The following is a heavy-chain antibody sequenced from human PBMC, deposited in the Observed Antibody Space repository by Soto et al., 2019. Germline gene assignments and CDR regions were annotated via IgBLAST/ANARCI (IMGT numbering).Heavy chain of an antibody. D-gene: IGHD2-2*01. CDR3: AKTPVPVTPLIAFDI. J-gene: IGHJ3*02. CDR1: GFTFSSYA. V-gene: IGHV3-23*01. CDR2: ISGSGGST. Sequence: PVGSLRLPCAASGFTFSSYAMRWVRQAPGKGLEWVSAISGSGGSTYYADSVKGRFTISRDNSKNTLYLQMNSLRAEDTAVYYCAKTPVPVTPLIAFDIWGQGTMVTVS.